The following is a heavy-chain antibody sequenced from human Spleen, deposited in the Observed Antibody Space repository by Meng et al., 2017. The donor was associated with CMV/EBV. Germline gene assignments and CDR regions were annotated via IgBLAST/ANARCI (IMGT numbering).Heavy chain of an antibody. J-gene: IGHJ4*02. CDR1: GFTFDDFA. CDR2: ISWNSGSI. Sequence: SLKISCAASGFTFDDFAVHWVRQAPGKGLEWVSGISWNSGSIGYADSVKGRFTISRDNAKNSLYLQMNSLRAEDTALYYCAKAPYGSTDYYFNYWGQGTLVTVSS. V-gene: IGHV3-9*01. CDR3: AKAPYGSTDYYFNY. D-gene: IGHD1-1*01.